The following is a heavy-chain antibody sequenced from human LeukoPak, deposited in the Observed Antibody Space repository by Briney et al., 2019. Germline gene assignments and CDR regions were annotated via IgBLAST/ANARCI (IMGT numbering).Heavy chain of an antibody. J-gene: IGHJ4*02. Sequence: GASVKVSCKVSGYTLTELSMHWVRQAPGKGLEWMGGFDVEGGETIYARKFQGRVTMTRDTSTSTVYMELSSLRSEDTAVYYCARAQAQAYGSGSYYIPVISGSDYWGQGTLVTVSS. V-gene: IGHV1-24*01. CDR2: FDVEGGET. CDR3: ARAQAQAYGSGSYYIPVISGSDY. CDR1: GYTLTELS. D-gene: IGHD3-10*01.